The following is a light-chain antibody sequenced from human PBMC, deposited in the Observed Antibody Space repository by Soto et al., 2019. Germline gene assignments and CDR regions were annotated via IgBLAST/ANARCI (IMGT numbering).Light chain of an antibody. J-gene: IGKJ1*01. CDR2: GAS. CDR3: QQRSSWPRT. CDR1: QSVSSN. V-gene: IGKV3D-20*02. Sequence: EIVMTQSPATLSVSPGERATLSCRASQSVSSNLAWYQQKPGQAPRLLIYGASSRATGIPDRFSGSGSGTDFTLTISRLEPEDFAVYYCQQRSSWPRTFGRGTKVDIK.